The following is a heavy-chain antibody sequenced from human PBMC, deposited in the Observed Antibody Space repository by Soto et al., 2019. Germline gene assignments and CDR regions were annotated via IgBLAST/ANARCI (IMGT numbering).Heavy chain of an antibody. CDR3: ARDRDTMIVNYGMDV. Sequence: GGSLRLSCAASGFTFSSYGMHWVRQAPGKGLEWVAVIWYDGSNKYYADSVKGRFTISRDNSKNTLYLQMNSLRAEDTAVYYCARDRDTMIVNYGMDVWGQGTTVTVSS. V-gene: IGHV3-33*01. CDR2: IWYDGSNK. J-gene: IGHJ6*02. D-gene: IGHD3-22*01. CDR1: GFTFSSYG.